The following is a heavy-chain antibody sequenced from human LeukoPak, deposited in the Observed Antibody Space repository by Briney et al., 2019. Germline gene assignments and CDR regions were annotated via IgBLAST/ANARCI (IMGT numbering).Heavy chain of an antibody. Sequence: PSETLSLTCAVYGGSFSGHYWSWIRQPPGKGLEWIGSIYYSGSTYYNPSLKSRVTISVDTSKNQFSLKLSSVTAADTAVYYCARPMTTVTTLPSWFDPWGQGTLVTVSS. V-gene: IGHV4-34*01. CDR2: IYYSGST. CDR3: ARPMTTVTTLPSWFDP. CDR1: GGSFSGHY. J-gene: IGHJ5*02. D-gene: IGHD4-17*01.